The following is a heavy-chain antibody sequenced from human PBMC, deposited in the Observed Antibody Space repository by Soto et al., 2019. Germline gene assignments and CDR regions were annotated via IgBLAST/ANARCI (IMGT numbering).Heavy chain of an antibody. J-gene: IGHJ6*02. CDR3: ARARKLELRGNYYYYGMDV. CDR2: ISSSVTV. D-gene: IGHD1-7*01. Sequence: SETRSLPCSVSGGPIRDYFWTWIRQSPGRGLEWIGYISSSVTVKYNSSLKSRVTISLDRSRNQFSLKLSSVTAADTAVYFCARARKLELRGNYYYYGMDVWGQGTTVTVSS. CDR1: GGPIRDYF. V-gene: IGHV4-59*01.